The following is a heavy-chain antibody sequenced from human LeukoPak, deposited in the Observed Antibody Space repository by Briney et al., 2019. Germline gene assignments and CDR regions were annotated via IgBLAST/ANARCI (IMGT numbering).Heavy chain of an antibody. Sequence: GASVKVSCKASGGTFSSYAISWVRQAPGQGLEWMGGIIPIFGTANYAQKFQGRVTITADESTSTAYMELSSLRSEDTAVYYCARGRVGATTLPNYWGQGTLVTVSS. D-gene: IGHD1-26*01. CDR3: ARGRVGATTLPNY. CDR2: IIPIFGTA. CDR1: GGTFSSYA. V-gene: IGHV1-69*13. J-gene: IGHJ4*02.